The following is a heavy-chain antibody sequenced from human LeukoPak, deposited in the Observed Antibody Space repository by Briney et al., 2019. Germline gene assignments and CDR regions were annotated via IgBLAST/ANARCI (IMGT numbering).Heavy chain of an antibody. D-gene: IGHD3-22*01. CDR3: AMGDSSGYYNWFDP. CDR1: GGSISSSNW. V-gene: IGHV4-4*02. CDR2: IYHSGST. J-gene: IGHJ5*02. Sequence: SESLSLTCAVSGGSISSSNWWSWVRQPPGKWLEWIGEIYHSGSTNYNPSLKSRVTISVDKSKNQFSLKLSSVTAADTAVYYCAMGDSSGYYNWFDPWGQGTLVTVSS.